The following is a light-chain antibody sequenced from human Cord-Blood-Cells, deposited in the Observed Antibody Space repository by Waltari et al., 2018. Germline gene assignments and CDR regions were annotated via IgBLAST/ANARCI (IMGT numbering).Light chain of an antibody. Sequence: QSALTQPASVSGSPGQAITISCTGTSSDVGGYNYVSWYQQHPGKDPKIMIYDVSNPPSGVSTRFSGSTSGNTSSLTSSGLPAEDWADYYCSSYTSISTWVCVGVTKLTIL. CDR3: SSYTSISTWV. J-gene: IGLJ3*02. V-gene: IGLV2-14*01. CDR2: DVS. CDR1: SSDVGGYNY.